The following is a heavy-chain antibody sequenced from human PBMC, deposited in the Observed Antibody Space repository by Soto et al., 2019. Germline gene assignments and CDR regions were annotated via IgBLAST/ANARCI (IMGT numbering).Heavy chain of an antibody. D-gene: IGHD1-20*01. CDR3: AREAYNEGKTFDY. Sequence: GVSVKVSCKSSGYTFTSHYAYWARQVPGQGLEWMAIFNPRNLGTMYAPNFQGRVTLTWDTSTNTVYMELSSLRSEDTAVYYCAREAYNEGKTFDYWGQGTPVTVSS. CDR1: GYTFTSHY. V-gene: IGHV1-46*01. CDR2: FNPRNLGT. J-gene: IGHJ4*02.